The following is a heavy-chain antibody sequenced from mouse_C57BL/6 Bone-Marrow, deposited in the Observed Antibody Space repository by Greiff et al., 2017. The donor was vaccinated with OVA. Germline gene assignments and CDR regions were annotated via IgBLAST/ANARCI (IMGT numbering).Heavy chain of an antibody. J-gene: IGHJ3*01. D-gene: IGHD4-1*01. Sequence: EVQLQQSGPELVKPGASVKISCKASGYSFTGYYMNWVKQSPEKSLEWIGEINPSTGGTTYNQKFKAKATLTVDKSSSTAYMQLKSLTSEDSAVYYGARGGTSPVANWGQGNLVTVSA. CDR1: GYSFTGYY. CDR3: ARGGTSPVAN. CDR2: INPSTGGT. V-gene: IGHV1-42*01.